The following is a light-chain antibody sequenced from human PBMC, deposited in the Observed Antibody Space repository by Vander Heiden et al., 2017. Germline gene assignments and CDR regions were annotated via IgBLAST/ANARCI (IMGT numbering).Light chain of an antibody. Sequence: DIVMTQSPLSLPVTPGEPASISCRSSHSLLHSNVYNYLDWYLQKPGQSPQLLIYLGSNRASGVPDRFSGSGSGTDFTLKISRVDAEDVGVYYCRRSLQTRITFGQGTRLEIK. CDR3: RRSLQTRIT. CDR2: LGS. V-gene: IGKV2-28*01. J-gene: IGKJ5*01. CDR1: HSLLHSNVYNY.